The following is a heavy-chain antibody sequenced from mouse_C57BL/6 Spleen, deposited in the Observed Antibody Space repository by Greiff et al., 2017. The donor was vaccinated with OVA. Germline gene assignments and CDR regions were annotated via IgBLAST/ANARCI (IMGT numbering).Heavy chain of an antibody. CDR2: IHPSDSDT. V-gene: IGHV1-74*01. D-gene: IGHD1-1*01. CDR1: GYTFTSSW. Sequence: VQLQQPGAELVKPGASVKVSCKASGYTFTSSWMHWVKQRPGQGLEWLGRIHPSDSDTNYNQKFKVQATLTVDKSSSPAYMQLSSRTSEDSVVYYSAIREAIATVVATPGTRAMDYWGQGTSVTVSS. J-gene: IGHJ4*01. CDR3: AIREAIATVVATPGTRAMDY.